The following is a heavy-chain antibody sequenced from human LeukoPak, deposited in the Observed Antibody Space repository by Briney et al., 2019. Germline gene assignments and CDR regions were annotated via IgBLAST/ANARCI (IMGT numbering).Heavy chain of an antibody. CDR3: ARPATDGYPA. Sequence: TVNVSCKASGGTFSSYAISWVRQAPRQGHEWMGRIIPIFGTANYAQKFQGRVTITADKSTSTAYMELSSLRSEDTAVYYCARPATDGYPAWGQGTLVTVSS. V-gene: IGHV1-69*06. CDR1: GGTFSSYA. CDR2: IIPIFGTA. J-gene: IGHJ5*02. D-gene: IGHD5-24*01.